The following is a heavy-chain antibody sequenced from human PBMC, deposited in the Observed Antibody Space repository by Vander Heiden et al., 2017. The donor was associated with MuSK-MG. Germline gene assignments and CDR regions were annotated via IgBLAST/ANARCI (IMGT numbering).Heavy chain of an antibody. CDR3: ARREDIVARTAHDAFDI. V-gene: IGHV1-8*01. CDR1: GYTFTSYD. J-gene: IGHJ3*02. Sequence: VQSGAEVKKPGASVKVSCKASGYTFTSYDINWVRQATGQGLEWMGWMNPNSGNTGYAQKFQGRVTMTRNTSISTAYMELSSLRAEDTAVYYCARREDIVARTAHDAFDIWGQGTRGTVAS. D-gene: IGHD5-12*01. CDR2: MNPNSGNT.